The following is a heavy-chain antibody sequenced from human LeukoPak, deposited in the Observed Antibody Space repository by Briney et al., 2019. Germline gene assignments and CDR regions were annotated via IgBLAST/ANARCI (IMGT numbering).Heavy chain of an antibody. D-gene: IGHD3-10*01. CDR2: INPNSGGT. CDR1: GYTFTGYY. Sequence: ASVKVSCKASGYTFTGYYVHWVRQAPGQGLEWMGWINPNSGGTNYAQKFQGRVTMTRDTSISTAYMELSRLRSDDTAVYYCAIKKAITMVRGGYFNYWGQGTLVTVSS. V-gene: IGHV1-2*02. J-gene: IGHJ4*02. CDR3: AIKKAITMVRGGYFNY.